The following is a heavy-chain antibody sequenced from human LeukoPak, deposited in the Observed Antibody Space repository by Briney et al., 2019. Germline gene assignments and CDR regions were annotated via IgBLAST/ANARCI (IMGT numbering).Heavy chain of an antibody. J-gene: IGHJ4*02. CDR2: IYYSGST. Sequence: SETLSLTCTVSGGSISSYYWSWIRQPTGKGLEWIGYIYYSGSTNYNPSLKSRVTISVDTSKNQFSLKLSSVTAADTAVYYCAKRSYGSGSHDYWGQGTLVTVSS. CDR1: GGSISSYY. CDR3: AKRSYGSGSHDY. D-gene: IGHD3-10*01. V-gene: IGHV4-59*01.